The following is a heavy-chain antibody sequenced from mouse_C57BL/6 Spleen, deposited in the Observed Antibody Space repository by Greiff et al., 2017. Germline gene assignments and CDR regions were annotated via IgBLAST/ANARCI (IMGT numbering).Heavy chain of an antibody. CDR2: IYPGSGNT. Sequence: QVQLQQSGAELVRPGASVKLSCKASGYTFTDYYINWVKQRPGQGLEWIARIYPGSGNTYYNEKFKGKATLTAEKSSSTAYMQLSSLTSEDSAVYFCARWAGTDFAYWRQGTLVTVSA. CDR3: ARWAGTDFAY. D-gene: IGHD4-1*01. CDR1: GYTFTDYY. V-gene: IGHV1-76*01. J-gene: IGHJ3*01.